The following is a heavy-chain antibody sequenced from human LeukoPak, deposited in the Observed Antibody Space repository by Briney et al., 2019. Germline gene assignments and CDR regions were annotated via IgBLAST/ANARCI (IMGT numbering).Heavy chain of an antibody. CDR3: AKDQRSSPGDY. CDR1: VFTFSTYG. J-gene: IGHJ4*02. Sequence: GGSLRLSCAASVFTFSTYGMSWVRQAPGKGLEWVSAISGSGSSTYYADSVKGRFTISRDNSRNTVSLQMNSLRAEDTAVYYCAKDQRSSPGDYWGQGTLVTVSS. D-gene: IGHD6-13*01. CDR2: ISGSGSST. V-gene: IGHV3-23*01.